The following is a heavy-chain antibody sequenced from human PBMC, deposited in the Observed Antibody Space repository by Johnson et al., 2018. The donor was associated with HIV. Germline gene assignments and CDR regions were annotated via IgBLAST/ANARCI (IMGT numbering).Heavy chain of an antibody. CDR3: ARDHDGQQLGFAFDI. Sequence: EVQLVESGGGLVQPGGSLRLSCAASGFTFSSYDMHWVRQATGKGLEWVSAIGTAGDTYYPGSVKGRFTISRENAKNSLYLQMNSLRAEDTAVYYCARDHDGQQLGFAFDIWGQGTMVTVSS. V-gene: IGHV3-13*01. CDR2: IGTAGDT. CDR1: GFTFSSYD. D-gene: IGHD6-13*01. J-gene: IGHJ3*02.